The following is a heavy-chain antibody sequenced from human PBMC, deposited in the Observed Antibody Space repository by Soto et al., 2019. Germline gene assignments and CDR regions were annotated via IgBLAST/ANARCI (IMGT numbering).Heavy chain of an antibody. CDR2: INPKSGDT. CDR1: GYTFTHYF. CDR3: ARVPGHKNSRGDF. Sequence: QVRLMQSGPEVRRPGASVTVSCKASGYTFTHYFIHWVRRAPGQGLEWMGYINPKSGDTHYSQAFRGRFSMTRDTSTDTANMGLSSLKSDDTAVSFCARVPGHKNSRGDFWGQGTPITVSS. D-gene: IGHD1-7*01. J-gene: IGHJ4*02. V-gene: IGHV1-2*02.